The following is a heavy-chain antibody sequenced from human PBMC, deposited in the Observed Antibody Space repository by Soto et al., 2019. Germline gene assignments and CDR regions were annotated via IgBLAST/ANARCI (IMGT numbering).Heavy chain of an antibody. CDR3: AKGPFCECNCYGREDV. D-gene: IGHD1-20*01. V-gene: IGHV3-23*01. CDR2: ITGSCDRT. J-gene: IGHJ6*02. Sequence: EVQLLDSGGGLVQPGGSLRLSCAASGFSFSNYAMTWVRQTPGKGLEWVSSITGSCDRTFYADSVKGRFTISRDNSRNQVYLQMTSLRVEDTAAYYCAKGPFCECNCYGREDVWGQGTTVSVSS. CDR1: GFSFSNYA.